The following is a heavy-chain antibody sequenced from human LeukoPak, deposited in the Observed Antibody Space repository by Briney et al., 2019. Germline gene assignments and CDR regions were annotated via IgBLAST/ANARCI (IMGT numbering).Heavy chain of an antibody. V-gene: IGHV5-51*01. CDR2: IYPDESNI. J-gene: IGHJ4*02. CDR3: ARPPSRGYSSSFEY. D-gene: IGHD2-2*03. CDR1: GYSFATYW. Sequence: GESLKISCKGSGYSFATYWIAWVRQMPGKGLEWMGIIYPDESNIRYSPSFQGQVTISADKSISTAYLQWSSLKASDTAIYYCARPPSRGYSSSFEYWGQGTMVTVSS.